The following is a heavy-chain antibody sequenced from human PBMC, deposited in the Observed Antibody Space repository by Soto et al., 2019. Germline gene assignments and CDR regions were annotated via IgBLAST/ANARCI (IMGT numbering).Heavy chain of an antibody. CDR2: MKPDSGKT. CDR1: GYTFTGYY. Sequence: ASVKVSWKASGYTFTGYYINWVRQATGQGLEWMGWMKPDSGKTGYAQKFQGRVTMTESTSIDTAYLELSSLRSEDTAVYYCATASGDCSSTSCYFDFDSWGQGTTVTVSS. CDR3: ATASGDCSSTSCYFDFDS. V-gene: IGHV1-8*01. J-gene: IGHJ4*02. D-gene: IGHD2-2*01.